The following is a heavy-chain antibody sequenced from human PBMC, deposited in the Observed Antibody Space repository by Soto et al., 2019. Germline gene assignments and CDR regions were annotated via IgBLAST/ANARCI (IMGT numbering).Heavy chain of an antibody. V-gene: IGHV4-34*01. D-gene: IGHD3-10*01. CDR3: ARQRIITMVRGVTLYYYYYGMDV. CDR2: INHSGSN. Sequence: SETLSLTCAVYGGSFSGYYWSWIRQPPGKGLEWIGEINHSGSNNYNPSLKSRVTISVDTSKNQFSLKLSSVTAADTAVYYCARQRIITMVRGVTLYYYYYGMDVWGQGTTVTVSS. J-gene: IGHJ6*02. CDR1: GGSFSGYY.